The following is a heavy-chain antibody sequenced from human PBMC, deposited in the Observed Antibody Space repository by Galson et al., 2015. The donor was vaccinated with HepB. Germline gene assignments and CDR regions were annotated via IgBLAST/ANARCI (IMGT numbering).Heavy chain of an antibody. Sequence: LSLTFAVYGWSFVGFYWSWIRQPPGKGWEWIGEIDHSGSTNYNPSLKSRVTISADTSTNQFCLKLSTVTAADTAVYYRARVKSYYDFWSGYYLGYYMDVWGKGTTVTVSS. CDR2: IDHSGST. D-gene: IGHD3-3*01. J-gene: IGHJ6*03. CDR3: ARVKSYYDFWSGYYLGYYMDV. V-gene: IGHV4-34*01. CDR1: GWSFVGFY.